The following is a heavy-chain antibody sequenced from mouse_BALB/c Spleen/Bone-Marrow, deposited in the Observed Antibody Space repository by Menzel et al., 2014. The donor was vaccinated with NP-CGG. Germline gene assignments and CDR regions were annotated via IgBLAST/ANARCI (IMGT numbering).Heavy chain of an antibody. CDR3: ARDKDGNYEGFAF. D-gene: IGHD2-1*01. V-gene: IGHV7-3*02. CDR1: GFTFTDYY. CDR2: IRNKVNGYTT. Sequence: VKLMESGGGLVQPGGSLRLSCATSGFTFTDYYMNWVRQPPGKALEWLGLIRNKVNGYTTDYSASVKGRFTISRNDSQSILYLQMNTLRSEDSATYYCARDKDGNYEGFAFWGQGTLVTVSA. J-gene: IGHJ3*01.